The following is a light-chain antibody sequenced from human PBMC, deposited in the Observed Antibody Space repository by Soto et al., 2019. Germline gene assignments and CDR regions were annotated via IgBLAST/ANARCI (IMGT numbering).Light chain of an antibody. CDR3: QQYNKWRT. Sequence: EIVLTQSPATLSVSPGESATLSCRACQSIATNLACYQQRPRQAPSLLIGGTSTGATGLAARFSGSGSGTEFTLTIDSLQSEDFAVYYCQQYNKWRTFGQGPKVDI. CDR2: GTS. J-gene: IGKJ1*01. CDR1: QSIATN. V-gene: IGKV3-15*01.